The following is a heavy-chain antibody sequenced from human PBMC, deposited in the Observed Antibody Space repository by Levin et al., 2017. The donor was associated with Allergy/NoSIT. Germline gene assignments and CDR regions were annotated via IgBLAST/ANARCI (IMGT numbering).Heavy chain of an antibody. J-gene: IGHJ5*02. D-gene: IGHD6-19*01. V-gene: IGHV1-46*02. Sequence: ASVKVSCKASGYTLNSYSMHWVRQAPGQGLEWMGRINPSGGDTSYGQKFQGRITMTRDTSTSTVYMELSSLRSEDTAAYYCAREAGSSGWRGNWFDPWGQGTLVTVSS. CDR1: GYTLNSYS. CDR2: INPSGGDT. CDR3: AREAGSSGWRGNWFDP.